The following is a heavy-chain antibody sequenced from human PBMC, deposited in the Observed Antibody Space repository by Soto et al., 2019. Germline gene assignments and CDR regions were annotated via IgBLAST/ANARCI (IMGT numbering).Heavy chain of an antibody. CDR3: ASSYGDYVSY. Sequence: QLQLQESGPGLVKPSETLSLTCTVSGGSISSSSYYWGWIRQPSGKGVEWIGSIYYSGSTYYNPSLKSRVTISVGTSKNQCSLKLSSVTAADTAVYYCASSYGDYVSYWGQGTLVTVSS. D-gene: IGHD4-17*01. J-gene: IGHJ4*02. V-gene: IGHV4-39*01. CDR2: IYYSGST. CDR1: GGSISSSSYY.